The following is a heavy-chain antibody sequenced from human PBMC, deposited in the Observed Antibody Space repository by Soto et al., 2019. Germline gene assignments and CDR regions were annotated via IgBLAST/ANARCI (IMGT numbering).Heavy chain of an antibody. J-gene: IGHJ4*02. V-gene: IGHV3-48*02. Sequence: EVQLVESGGGLVQPGGSLKVSCVVSGFTLSSYSMNWVRQAPGKGLEWVSHDGAGGTILYADSVKGRFTVSRDNAKNSLYLQMNILRDGDTAVYYCARQGPYGDHDHWGQGTLFTVFS. CDR3: ARQGPYGDHDH. D-gene: IGHD4-17*01. CDR2: DGAGGTI. CDR1: GFTLSSYS.